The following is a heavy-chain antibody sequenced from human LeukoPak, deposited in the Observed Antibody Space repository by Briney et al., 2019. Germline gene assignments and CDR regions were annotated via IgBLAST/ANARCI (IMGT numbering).Heavy chain of an antibody. CDR1: GYTFTVYY. D-gene: IGHD3-3*01. V-gene: IGHV1-2*02. CDR3: ERGINDDCWSGYYFDY. Sequence: VKVSCKASGYTFTVYYMHWVRQAPGQGLECMGWINPNSGGKNYAQKFQGRVTMTRDTSISKAYMELSRLRSTDVAVYYCERGINDDCWSGYYFDYWGQGTLVTVSS. J-gene: IGHJ4*02. CDR2: INPNSGGK.